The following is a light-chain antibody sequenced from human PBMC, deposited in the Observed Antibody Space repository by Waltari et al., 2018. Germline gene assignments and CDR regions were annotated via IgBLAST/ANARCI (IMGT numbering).Light chain of an antibody. Sequence: QSVLTQPPSASGTPGQSVTISCSGSLSNTRTHSVYWYKQLPGTAPKLLIYLTHQRPSGVPDRFSASKSGTSASLAISGLRFEDEGDYYCATRDEGPTVVFGGGTKVTVL. CDR1: LSNTRTHS. V-gene: IGLV1-47*01. CDR2: LTH. J-gene: IGLJ2*01. CDR3: ATRDEGPTVV.